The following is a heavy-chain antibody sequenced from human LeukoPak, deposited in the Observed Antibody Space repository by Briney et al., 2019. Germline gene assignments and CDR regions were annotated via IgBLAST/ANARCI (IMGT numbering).Heavy chain of an antibody. CDR3: ARGQKEDIVVVVAATPVFFYMDV. V-gene: IGHV3-7*01. J-gene: IGHJ6*03. CDR1: GFTFRNHW. CDR2: IKKDGSEK. Sequence: GGSLRLSCAASGFTFRNHWMTWVRQAPGKGLEWVANIKKDGSEKYYVDSVKGRFTISRDNAKNSLYLQMNSLRAEDTAVYYRARGQKEDIVVVVAATPVFFYMDVWGKGTTVTVSS. D-gene: IGHD2-15*01.